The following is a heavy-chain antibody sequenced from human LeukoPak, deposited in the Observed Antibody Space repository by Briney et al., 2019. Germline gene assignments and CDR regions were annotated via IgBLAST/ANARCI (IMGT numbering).Heavy chain of an antibody. V-gene: IGHV3-49*03. D-gene: IGHD6-13*01. Sequence: GGSLRLSCTASGFTFGDYAMSWFRQAPGKGLEWVGFIRSKAYGGTTEYAASVKGRFTISRDDSKSIAYLRMNSLKTEDIAVYHCTRASIAAAGYFDYWGQGTLVTVSS. CDR1: GFTFGDYA. CDR3: TRASIAAAGYFDY. J-gene: IGHJ4*02. CDR2: IRSKAYGGTT.